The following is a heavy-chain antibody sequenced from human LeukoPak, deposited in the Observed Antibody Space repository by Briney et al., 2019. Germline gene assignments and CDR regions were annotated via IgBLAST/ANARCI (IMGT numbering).Heavy chain of an antibody. J-gene: IGHJ4*02. CDR2: IYHSGST. CDR1: GGSISSGGYY. D-gene: IGHD7-27*01. Sequence: PSETLSLTCTVSGGSISSGGYYWSWIRQPPGKGLEWIGYIYHSGSTYYNPSLKSRVTISVDRSKNQFSLKLSSVTAADTAVYYCARHLRTFWGIDYWGQGTLVTVSS. V-gene: IGHV4-30-2*01. CDR3: ARHLRTFWGIDY.